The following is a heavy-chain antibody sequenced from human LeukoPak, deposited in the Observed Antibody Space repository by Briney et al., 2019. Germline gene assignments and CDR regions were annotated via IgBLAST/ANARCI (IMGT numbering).Heavy chain of an antibody. Sequence: SVKVSCKVSGYTLTELSMHWVRQAPGQGLEWMGGIIPIFGTANYAQKFQGRVTITADESTSTAYMELSSLRSEDTAVYYCARREIAVAGTNYFDYWGQGTLVTVSS. CDR3: ARREIAVAGTNYFDY. CDR2: IIPIFGTA. D-gene: IGHD6-19*01. J-gene: IGHJ4*02. CDR1: GYTLTELS. V-gene: IGHV1-69*13.